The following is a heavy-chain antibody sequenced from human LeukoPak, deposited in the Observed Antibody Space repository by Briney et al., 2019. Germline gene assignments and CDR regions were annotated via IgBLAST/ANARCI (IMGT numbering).Heavy chain of an antibody. CDR2: VYASGGST. V-gene: IGHV3-23*01. J-gene: IGHJ3*01. D-gene: IGHD6-19*01. CDR1: GFTFNNYA. CDR3: AKLQRWQERAFDF. Sequence: GGSLRLSCAAAGFTFNNYAMSRVRQAPGKGLEWLSIVYASGGSTDYADSVKGRFTISRDNSKNTLFLQMNRLRAEDTAVYYCAKLQRWQERAFDFWGLGTMVTVSS.